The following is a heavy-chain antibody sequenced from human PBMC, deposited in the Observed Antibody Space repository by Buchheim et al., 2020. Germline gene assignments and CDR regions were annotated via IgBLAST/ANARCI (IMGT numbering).Heavy chain of an antibody. Sequence: EVQLLESGGGLVQPGGSLRLSCTASGFSFSTLSMAWVRQGPGEGLEWVAAISNDGRPTYYADSVEGRFIISRDNSKNTLYLQMNSLRVEDTALYYCAKDARRTNGWYYFDSWGQGTL. J-gene: IGHJ4*02. D-gene: IGHD6-19*01. V-gene: IGHV3-23*01. CDR2: ISNDGRPT. CDR3: AKDARRTNGWYYFDS. CDR1: GFSFSTLS.